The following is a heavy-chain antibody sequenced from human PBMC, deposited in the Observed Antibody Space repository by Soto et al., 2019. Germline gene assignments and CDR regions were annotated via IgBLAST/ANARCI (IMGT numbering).Heavy chain of an antibody. D-gene: IGHD1-26*01. J-gene: IGHJ4*02. V-gene: IGHV3-74*01. CDR1: GYTFRSHW. CDR2: INSDGSTT. Sequence: EVQLVESGGGLVQPGGSLRLSCAGSGYTFRSHWMHWVRQAPGKGLVWVSRINSDGSTTSYADSVKGRFTISRDNAKNTLYLQMNSLRAEDMAVYYCARGPPQDSVNYYPWDYWGQGTLVTVSS. CDR3: ARGPPQDSVNYYPWDY.